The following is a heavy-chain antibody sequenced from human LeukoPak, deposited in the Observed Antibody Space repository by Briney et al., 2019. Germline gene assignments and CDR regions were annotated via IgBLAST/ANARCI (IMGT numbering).Heavy chain of an antibody. V-gene: IGHV4-4*07. CDR3: AREDFYGSGSYGAALPENWFDP. CDR1: GGSISSYY. D-gene: IGHD3-10*01. CDR2: IYTSGST. Sequence: SETLSLTCTVSGGSISSYYWSWIRQPAGKGLEWIGRIYTSGSTNYDPYFRSRVTMSVDTSKNQFSLKLSSVTAADTAVYYCAREDFYGSGSYGAALPENWFDPWGQGTLVTVSS. J-gene: IGHJ5*02.